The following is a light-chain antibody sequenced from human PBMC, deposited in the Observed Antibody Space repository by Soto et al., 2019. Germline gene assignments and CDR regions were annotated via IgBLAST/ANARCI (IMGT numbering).Light chain of an antibody. J-gene: IGKJ1*01. CDR1: QSVSSN. V-gene: IGKV3-20*01. Sequence: EIVMTPSPATLSVSPVERATLSCRASQSVSSNLAWYQQKPGQAPRLLIYDASRRDIGVPDRFIGSGSATDFTLTISRLEPEDFAVYYCHQYGNSPQTFGQGTKVDIK. CDR2: DAS. CDR3: HQYGNSPQT.